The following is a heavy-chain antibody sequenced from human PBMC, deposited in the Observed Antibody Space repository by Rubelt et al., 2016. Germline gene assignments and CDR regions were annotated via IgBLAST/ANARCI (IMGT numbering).Heavy chain of an antibody. CDR3: ARGRVPATSPFDS. CDR1: GGSISSSGYY. D-gene: IGHD2-2*01. CDR2: INHSGST. V-gene: IGHV4-39*07. J-gene: IGHJ4*02. Sequence: QLQLQESGPGLVKPSETLSLSCVVSGGSISSSGYYWGWIRQPPGKGLEWIADINHSGSTSYNPSLKSRVTISVDTSKNQFSLKLRYVTAADTAVYYCARGRVPATSPFDSWGQGILVTVSS.